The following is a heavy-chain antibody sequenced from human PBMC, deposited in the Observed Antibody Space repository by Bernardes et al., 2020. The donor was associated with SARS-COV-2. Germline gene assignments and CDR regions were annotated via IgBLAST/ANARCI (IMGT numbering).Heavy chain of an antibody. CDR2: INHSGST. Sequence: SETLSLTCAVYGGSFSGYYWSWIRQPPGKGLEWIGEINHSGSTNYSPSLKSRLIILVDTSKNQFSLKLSSVAAADTAVYYCAGGYEDCGGGSCYTSDWFDPWGQGTLVTVSS. CDR1: GGSFSGYY. CDR3: AGGYEDCGGGSCYTSDWFDP. D-gene: IGHD2-15*01. V-gene: IGHV4-34*01. J-gene: IGHJ5*02.